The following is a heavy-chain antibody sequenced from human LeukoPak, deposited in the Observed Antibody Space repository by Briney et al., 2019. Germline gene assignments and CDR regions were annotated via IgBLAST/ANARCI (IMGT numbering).Heavy chain of an antibody. CDR3: ARDHYGSGSYYLDY. CDR1: GFTFSSYA. D-gene: IGHD3-10*01. CDR2: ISYDGSNK. J-gene: IGHJ4*02. Sequence: GGSLRLSCAASGFTFSSYAMHWVRQAPSKGLEWVAVISYDGSNKYYADSVKGRFTISRDNSKNTLYLQMNSLRAEDTAVYYCARDHYGSGSYYLDYWGQGTLVTVSS. V-gene: IGHV3-30-3*01.